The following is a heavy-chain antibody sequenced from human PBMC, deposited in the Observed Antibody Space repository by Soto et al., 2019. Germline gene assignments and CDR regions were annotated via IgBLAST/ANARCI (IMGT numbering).Heavy chain of an antibody. D-gene: IGHD1-26*01. CDR3: AIEGAGVGQ. CDR2: IRSKAKNYAT. J-gene: IGHJ4*02. V-gene: IGHV3-73*01. CDR1: GFTFSGSS. Sequence: EVKLVESGGGLVQPGGSVKLSCAASGFTFSGSSMHWVRQASGKGLEWVGRIRSKAKNYATTYSESLKGRFIISRDDSKNTTFLQMSILRTEETALYYCAIEGAGVGQWGQGTLVTVSS.